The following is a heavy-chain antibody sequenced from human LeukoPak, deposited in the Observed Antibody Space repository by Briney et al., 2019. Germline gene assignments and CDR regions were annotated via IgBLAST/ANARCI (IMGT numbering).Heavy chain of an antibody. CDR2: IKCKTDRGTP. CDR1: GFTFSNPW. D-gene: IGHD3-3*01. CDR3: TADGVNYDFWSGYPSSYCYYGMDV. J-gene: IGHJ6*02. Sequence: GESISLSCAVSGFTFSNPWMRWVRPPPEKGREWVGRIKCKTDRGTPDYAAPVKGKFTISRHDSKNTLHLQMNSLKTEDPAVYYCTADGVNYDFWSGYPSSYCYYGMDVWGQGTTVTVSS. V-gene: IGHV3-15*01.